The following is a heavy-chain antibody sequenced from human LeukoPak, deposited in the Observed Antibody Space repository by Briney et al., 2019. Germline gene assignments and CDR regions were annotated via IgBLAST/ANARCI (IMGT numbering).Heavy chain of an antibody. V-gene: IGHV1-8*01. CDR1: GYTFTSYD. CDR3: ARTPITMVRGVIIRRGANWFDP. CDR2: MNPNSGNT. D-gene: IGHD3-10*01. J-gene: IGHJ5*02. Sequence: GASVKVSCKASGYTFTSYDINWVRQATGQGLEWMGWMNPNSGNTGYAQKLQGRVTMTRNTSISTAYMELSSLRSEDTAVYYCARTPITMVRGVIIRRGANWFDPWGQGTLVTVSS.